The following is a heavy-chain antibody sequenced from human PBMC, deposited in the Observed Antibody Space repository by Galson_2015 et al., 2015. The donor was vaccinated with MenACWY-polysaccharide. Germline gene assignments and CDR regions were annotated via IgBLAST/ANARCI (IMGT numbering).Heavy chain of an antibody. J-gene: IGHJ6*03. CDR2: ISYDGSNK. CDR1: GFTFSRYG. CDR3: AKARVDDVSVNYHYMGV. Sequence: SLRLSCAASGFTFSRYGMHWVRQAPGKGLKWVALISYDGSNKYHADSVKGRFTISRDNSKNTLFLQMHSLRVEDTAVYYCAKARVDDVSVNYHYMGVWREGVTVSVS. D-gene: IGHD3-3*01. V-gene: IGHV3-30*18.